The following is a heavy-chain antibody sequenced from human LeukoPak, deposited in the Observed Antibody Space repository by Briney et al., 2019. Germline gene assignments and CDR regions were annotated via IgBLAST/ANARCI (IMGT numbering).Heavy chain of an antibody. D-gene: IGHD6-25*01. CDR2: ISSSSSYI. V-gene: IGHV3-21*01. J-gene: IGHJ1*01. CDR1: GFTFSSYS. Sequence: PGGSLRLSCAASGFTFSSYSMNWVRQAPGKGLEWVSSISSSSSYIYYADSVKGRFTISRDNAKNSLYLQMNSLRAEDTAVYYCARAPSGHEYLHHWGQGTLVSVSS. CDR3: ARAPSGHEYLHH.